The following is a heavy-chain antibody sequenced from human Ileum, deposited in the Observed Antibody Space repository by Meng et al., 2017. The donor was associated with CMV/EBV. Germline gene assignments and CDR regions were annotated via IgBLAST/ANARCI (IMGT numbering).Heavy chain of an antibody. D-gene: IGHD2-15*01. Sequence: SETLSLTCTVSGGSISSSSYYWGWIRQPPGKGLEWIGSIYYSGSTYYNPSLKSRVTISVDTSKNQFSLKLSSVTAADTAVYYCVIIYCSGGSCYSGPNWFDPWGQGTRVTVSS. CDR1: GGSISSSSYY. CDR2: IYYSGST. CDR3: VIIYCSGGSCYSGPNWFDP. J-gene: IGHJ5*02. V-gene: IGHV4-39*07.